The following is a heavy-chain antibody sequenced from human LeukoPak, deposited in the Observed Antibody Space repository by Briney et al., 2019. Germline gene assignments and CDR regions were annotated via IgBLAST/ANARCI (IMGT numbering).Heavy chain of an antibody. CDR2: IYFSGST. CDR3: ARGANNWND. D-gene: IGHD1-20*01. J-gene: IGHJ4*02. CDR1: GGSINSHY. Sequence: PSETLSLTCTVYGGSINSHYWSWIRQPPGQGLEWIGYIYFSGSTDYNPSLKSRVTISVDTSKNQFSLKMNSVTAADTAVYYCARGANNWNDWGQGILVTVSS. V-gene: IGHV4-59*11.